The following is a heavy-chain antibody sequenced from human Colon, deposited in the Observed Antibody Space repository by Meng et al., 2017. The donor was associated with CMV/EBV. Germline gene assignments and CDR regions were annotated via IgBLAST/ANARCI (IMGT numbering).Heavy chain of an antibody. Sequence: SVKVSCKASGGTFSKHVISWVRQGPGQGPEWMGRIIPVLDKPDYAQKFQGRVTITADKFTNTVYMELSSLRSEDTAMYYCARRQEDSSGYFLDWGQGTMVTVSS. CDR1: GGTFSKHV. D-gene: IGHD6-19*01. J-gene: IGHJ4*02. CDR2: IIPVLDKP. CDR3: ARRQEDSSGYFLD. V-gene: IGHV1-69*04.